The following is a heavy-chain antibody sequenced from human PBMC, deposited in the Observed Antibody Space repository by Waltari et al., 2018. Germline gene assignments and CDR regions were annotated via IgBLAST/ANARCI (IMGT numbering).Heavy chain of an antibody. Sequence: QLQLQESGPGLEKPSATLSLPCTISGCSISSSRYYWGWISRPPGTGLEWIGSIYYSGSTYYNPSLKSRVTISVDTSKNQFSLKLSSVTAADTAVYYCARPETYYDFWSGYEGWFDPWGQGTLVTVSS. V-gene: IGHV4-39*01. CDR2: IYYSGST. J-gene: IGHJ5*02. CDR1: GCSISSSRYY. CDR3: ARPETYYDFWSGYEGWFDP. D-gene: IGHD3-3*01.